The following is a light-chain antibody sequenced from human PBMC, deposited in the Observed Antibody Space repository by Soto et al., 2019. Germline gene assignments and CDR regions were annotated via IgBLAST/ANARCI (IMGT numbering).Light chain of an antibody. Sequence: QSALTQSASVSGSPGQSITISCTGTSSNVGGYNYVSWYQQHPGKAPKLMIYEVSNRPSGVSSRFSGSSSGNTASLTISGLQAEDEAEYYCTSYTSRSTFLFGTGTKLTVL. J-gene: IGLJ1*01. CDR2: EVS. CDR1: SSNVGGYNY. V-gene: IGLV2-14*01. CDR3: TSYTSRSTFL.